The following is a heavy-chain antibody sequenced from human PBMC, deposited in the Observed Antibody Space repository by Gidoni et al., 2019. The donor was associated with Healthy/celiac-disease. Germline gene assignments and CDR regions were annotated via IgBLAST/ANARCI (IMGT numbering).Heavy chain of an antibody. D-gene: IGHD5-12*01. J-gene: IGHJ4*02. CDR1: GGSISSSNW. CDR2: IYHSGST. CDR3: ARVGAGRDGYNRVDY. Sequence: QVQLQESGPGLVKPSGTLSPTCAVPGGSISSSNWWSWVRQPPGKGLEWIGEIYHSGSTNYNPSLKSRVTISVDKSKNQFSLKLSSVTAADTAVYYCARVGAGRDGYNRVDYWGQGTLVTVSS. V-gene: IGHV4-4*02.